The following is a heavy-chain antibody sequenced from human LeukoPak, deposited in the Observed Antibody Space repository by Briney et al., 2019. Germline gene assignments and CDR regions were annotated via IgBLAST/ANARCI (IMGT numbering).Heavy chain of an antibody. CDR1: GGSFSGYY. Sequence: KPSETLSLTCAVYGGSFSGYYWSWIRQAPGKGLEWIGEINHSGSTNYNPSLKSRVTISVDTSKSQFSLKLSSVTAADTAVYYCARPHWEIRGFDPWGQGTVVTVSS. CDR3: ARPHWEIRGFDP. V-gene: IGHV4-34*01. D-gene: IGHD1-26*01. J-gene: IGHJ5*02. CDR2: INHSGST.